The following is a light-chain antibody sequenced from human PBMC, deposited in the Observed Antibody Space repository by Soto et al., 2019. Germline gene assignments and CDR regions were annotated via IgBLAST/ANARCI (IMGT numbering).Light chain of an antibody. CDR1: QDMRHY. CDR2: DAS. CDR3: QQSDNLPLT. J-gene: IGKJ4*01. V-gene: IGKV1-33*01. Sequence: IQMTQSPPSLSASVGDRVTITCQASQDMRHYLNWYQHKPGEAPKLLIYDASNLETGVPSRFSGSGSGTQFTLTITTLQPEDISTDYCQQSDNLPLTFGGGTKVE.